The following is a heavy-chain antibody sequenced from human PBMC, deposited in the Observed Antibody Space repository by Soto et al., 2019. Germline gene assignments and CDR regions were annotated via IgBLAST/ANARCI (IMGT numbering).Heavy chain of an antibody. V-gene: IGHV3-30-3*01. CDR3: ARPSTGSYQMPY. J-gene: IGHJ4*02. CDR2: ISYDGSNK. CDR1: GFTFSSYA. Sequence: QVQLVESGGGVVQPGRSLRLSCAASGFTFSSYAMHWVRQAPGKGLEWVAVISYDGSNKYYADSVKGRFTISRDNSKNTLYLQMNSLRAEDTAVYYCARPSTGSYQMPYWGQGTLVTVSS. D-gene: IGHD1-26*01.